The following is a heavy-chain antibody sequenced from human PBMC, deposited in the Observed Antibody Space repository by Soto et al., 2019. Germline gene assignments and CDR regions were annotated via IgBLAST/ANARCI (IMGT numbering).Heavy chain of an antibody. CDR2: ISGSGGST. Sequence: SLRLSCAASGFTFSSYAMSWVRQAPGKGLEWVSAISGSGGSTYYADSVKGRFTISRDNSKNTLYLQMNSLRAEDTAVYYRAKTYSSSSYYYGMDVWGQGTTVTVSS. J-gene: IGHJ6*02. D-gene: IGHD6-13*01. CDR3: AKTYSSSSYYYGMDV. V-gene: IGHV3-23*01. CDR1: GFTFSSYA.